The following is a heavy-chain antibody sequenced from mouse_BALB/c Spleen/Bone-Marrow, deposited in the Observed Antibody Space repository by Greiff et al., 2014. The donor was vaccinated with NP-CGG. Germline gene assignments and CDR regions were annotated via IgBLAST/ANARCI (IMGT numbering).Heavy chain of an antibody. J-gene: IGHJ1*01. CDR1: GYTFSNYW. CDR3: ARVIYWYFDV. CDR2: ILPGSGST. V-gene: IGHV1-9*01. Sequence: VQLQQSGAELMKPGASVKISCKATGYTFSNYWIEWIKQRPGHGLEWIGEILPGSGSTYYNENFKVKATFTADTSSNTAYMQLSSLTSEDSAVYYCARVIYWYFDVWGAGTTVTVSS.